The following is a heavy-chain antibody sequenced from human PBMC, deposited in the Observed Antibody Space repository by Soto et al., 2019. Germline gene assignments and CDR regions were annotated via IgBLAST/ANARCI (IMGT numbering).Heavy chain of an antibody. CDR1: GFTFSSYA. CDR2: IGESGTPT. Sequence: XXSLRLDFAASGFTFSSYAMXWVLQAPGKGLEWVSLIGESGTPTYYADSVKGRFTISRDNSGNTLFLEMYSLRAEVTAVYYCARYIPGVRYYGMDVWGQGTTFTVSS. D-gene: IGHD2-2*01. CDR3: ARYIPGVRYYGMDV. J-gene: IGHJ6*02. V-gene: IGHV3-23*01.